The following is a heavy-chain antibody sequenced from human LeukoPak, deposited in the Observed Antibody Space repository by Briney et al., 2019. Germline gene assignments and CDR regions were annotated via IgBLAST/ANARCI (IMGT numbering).Heavy chain of an antibody. V-gene: IGHV3-72*01. CDR1: GFTFSSYS. J-gene: IGHJ4*02. CDR2: IGNRANAYTT. Sequence: GGSLRLSCAASGFTFSSYSMNWVRQAPGKGLEWVGRIGNRANAYTTEYAASVKSRFTTSRDDSKNSLYLQMNSLKTEDTAVYYCTRRRFYFDYWGQGSLVTVSA. CDR3: TRRRFYFDY.